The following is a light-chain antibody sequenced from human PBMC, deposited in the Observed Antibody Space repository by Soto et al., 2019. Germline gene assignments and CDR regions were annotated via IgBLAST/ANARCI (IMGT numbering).Light chain of an antibody. CDR2: GAS. J-gene: IGKJ3*01. CDR3: QQYGSSPFT. CDR1: QSVRSDD. Sequence: EIVLTQSPGTLSLSPGERATLSCRASQSVRSDDLAWYQQKPGQAPRLLIYGASSRATGIPDRFSGSGSGTDFTLTISRLEPEDFAVYYCQQYGSSPFTFGPGTKVDNK. V-gene: IGKV3-20*01.